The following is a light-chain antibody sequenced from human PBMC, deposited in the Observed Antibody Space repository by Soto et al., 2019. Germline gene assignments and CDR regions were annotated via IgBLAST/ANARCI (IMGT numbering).Light chain of an antibody. V-gene: IGKV2-30*01. CDR3: MQGTHWPPYT. CDR2: KVS. J-gene: IGKJ2*01. Sequence: DVVMTQSPLSLPVTLGQPASISCRSSQSLAYSDGNTYLNWFQQRPGQSPRRLIYKVSNRDSGVPVRFSGSESGTDFTLKISRVEAEDVGVYYCMQGTHWPPYTFGQGTKLEIK. CDR1: QSLAYSDGNTY.